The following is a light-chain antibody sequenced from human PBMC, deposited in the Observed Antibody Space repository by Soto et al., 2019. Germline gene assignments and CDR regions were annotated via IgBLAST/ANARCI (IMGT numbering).Light chain of an antibody. CDR3: QQYDNFPLT. CDR2: GAS. V-gene: IGKV1-33*01. CDR1: HDINKY. J-gene: IGKJ4*01. Sequence: DIQMTQSPSSLSASVGDRVTITCQASHDINKYLNWYQQKPGKAPKLLIYGASNLETGVPSRFSGSRSGTDFTFTISSLQPEDIATYYCQQYDNFPLTFGGGTKVGIK.